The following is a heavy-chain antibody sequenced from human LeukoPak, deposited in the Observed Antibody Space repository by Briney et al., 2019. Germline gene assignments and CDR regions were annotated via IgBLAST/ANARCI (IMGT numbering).Heavy chain of an antibody. CDR2: ISSSSSYI. CDR1: GFTFSSYS. D-gene: IGHD3-10*01. J-gene: IGHJ4*02. V-gene: IGHV3-21*01. CDR3: AGETCYYDSGSYLYDY. Sequence: GGSLRLSCAASGFTFSSYSMNWVRQAPGKGLEWVASISSSSSYIYYADSVKGRFTVSRDNAKNSLYLQMNSLRAEDTAVYYCAGETCYYDSGSYLYDYWGQGTLVTVSS.